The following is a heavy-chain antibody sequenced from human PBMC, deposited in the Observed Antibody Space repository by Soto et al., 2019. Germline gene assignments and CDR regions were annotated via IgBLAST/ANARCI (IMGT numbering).Heavy chain of an antibody. CDR2: ITYDGSNQ. D-gene: IGHD1-26*01. Sequence: GGSLRLSCAASGFIFSSYTMHWVRQAPGKGLEWVGVITYDGSNQYYADSVKCRFTISRDNSRNMLFLQMISLRLDDTVVYYCARAPSESYPEFDYWGQGTLVTVSS. CDR1: GFIFSSYT. J-gene: IGHJ4*02. CDR3: ARAPSESYPEFDY. V-gene: IGHV3-30-3*01.